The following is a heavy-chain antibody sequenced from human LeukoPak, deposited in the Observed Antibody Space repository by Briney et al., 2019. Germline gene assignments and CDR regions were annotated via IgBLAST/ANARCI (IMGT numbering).Heavy chain of an antibody. CDR1: GGSISSSTYY. V-gene: IGHV4-39*01. Sequence: PSETLSLTCTVSGGSISSSTYYWGWIRQPPGKGLEWIGSIYYSGSTYYNLSLKSRVTISVDTSKNHFSLKLSSVTAADTAVYYCARQDYDSSGYYSLNYFDYWGQGTLVTVSS. D-gene: IGHD3-22*01. J-gene: IGHJ4*02. CDR3: ARQDYDSSGYYSLNYFDY. CDR2: IYYSGST.